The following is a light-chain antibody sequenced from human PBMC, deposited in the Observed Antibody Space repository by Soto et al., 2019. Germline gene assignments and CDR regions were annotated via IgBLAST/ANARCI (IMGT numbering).Light chain of an antibody. CDR1: SSDVGGYNY. CDR3: CSSGGSYTFDV. J-gene: IGLJ1*01. Sequence: QYALTHPRSVSGSPGQSVTISCTGTSSDVGGYNYVSWYQQHPGKAPKLMIYEVSKRPSGVPDRCSGSKSGNTASLTISGLQAEDEADYSCCSSGGSYTFDVCGTGTKVTVL. V-gene: IGLV2-11*01. CDR2: EVS.